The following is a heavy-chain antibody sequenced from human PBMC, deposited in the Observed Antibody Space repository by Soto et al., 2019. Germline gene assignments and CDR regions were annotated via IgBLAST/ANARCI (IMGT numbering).Heavy chain of an antibody. CDR1: SGSISNYY. D-gene: IGHD2-15*01. CDR3: ARGGTYGCFIIGDWYDP. V-gene: IGHV4-59*01. Sequence: SETLSLTCSVSSGSISNYYWSWIRQPPGKGLEWIGYISYSGSTNYNPSLKSRVTISVDTSKNQFSLKLTSVTAADTAVYYCARGGTYGCFIIGDWYDPWGQGTLVTVSA. CDR2: ISYSGST. J-gene: IGHJ5*02.